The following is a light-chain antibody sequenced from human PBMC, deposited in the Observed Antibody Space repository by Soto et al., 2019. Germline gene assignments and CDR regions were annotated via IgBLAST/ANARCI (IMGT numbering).Light chain of an antibody. CDR1: SRDVGGYNL. CDR3: CSYAGFSTFV. CDR2: EGN. V-gene: IGLV2-23*03. J-gene: IGLJ1*01. Sequence: QSALAQPASVSGSPGQSITISCTGTSRDVGGYNLVSWYQQHPGKAPKLMIYEGNKRPSGVSNRFSGSKSGNTASLTISGLQAEDEADYYCCSYAGFSTFVFGIGTKVTV.